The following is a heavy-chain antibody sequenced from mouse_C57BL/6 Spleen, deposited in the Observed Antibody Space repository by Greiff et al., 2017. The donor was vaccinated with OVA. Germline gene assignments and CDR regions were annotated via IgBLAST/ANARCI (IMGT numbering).Heavy chain of an antibody. D-gene: IGHD2-12*01. CDR2: IDPSDSET. CDR3: ARLLPDAMDY. J-gene: IGHJ4*01. V-gene: IGHV1-52*01. CDR1: GYTFTSYW. Sequence: VKLQQPGAELVRPGSSVKLSCKASGYTFTSYWMHWVKQRPIQGLEWIGNIDPSDSETHYNQKFKDKATLTVDKSSSTAYMQLSSLTSEDSAVYYCARLLPDAMDYWGQGTSVTVSS.